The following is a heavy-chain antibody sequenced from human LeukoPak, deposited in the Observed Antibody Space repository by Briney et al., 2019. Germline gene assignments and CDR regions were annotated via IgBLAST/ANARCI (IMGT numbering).Heavy chain of an antibody. CDR3: ASYSGSSIYFDY. CDR1: GYTLTELS. V-gene: IGHV1-69*06. Sequence: SVKVSCKVSGYTLTELSMHWVRQAPGQGLEWMGGIIPIFGTANYAQKFQGRVTITADKSTSTAYMELSSLRSEDTAVYYCASYSGSSIYFDYWGQGTLVTVSS. J-gene: IGHJ4*02. D-gene: IGHD1-26*01. CDR2: IIPIFGTA.